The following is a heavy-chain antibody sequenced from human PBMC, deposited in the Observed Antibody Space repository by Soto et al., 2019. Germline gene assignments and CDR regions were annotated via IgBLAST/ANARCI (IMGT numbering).Heavy chain of an antibody. J-gene: IGHJ4*02. CDR2: IYYSGST. D-gene: IGHD3-10*01. CDR1: GGSISSGDDY. V-gene: IGHV4-30-4*01. CDR3: ARSMFRGVYGGNFWGTIDY. Sequence: SETLSLTCTVSGGSISSGDDYWSWIRQPPGKGLEWIGYIYYSGSTYYNPSLKSRVTISVDTSKNQFSLKLSSVTAADTAVYYCARSMFRGVYGGNFWGTIDYWGQGTLVTVSS.